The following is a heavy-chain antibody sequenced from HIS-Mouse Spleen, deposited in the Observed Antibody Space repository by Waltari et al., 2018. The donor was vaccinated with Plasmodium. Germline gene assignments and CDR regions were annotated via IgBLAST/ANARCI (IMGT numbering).Heavy chain of an antibody. CDR2: IRQDGREK. Sequence: EVQLVESGGGLVQPGGSLSLSCASSGSTFRSYWVSWARKAPGKGLEWVANIRQDGREKYYVDSVKGRFTISRDNAKNSLYLQMNSLRAEDTAVYYCASSWYWYFDLWGRGTLVTVSS. CDR3: ASSWYWYFDL. J-gene: IGHJ2*01. V-gene: IGHV3-7*01. D-gene: IGHD6-13*01. CDR1: GSTFRSYW.